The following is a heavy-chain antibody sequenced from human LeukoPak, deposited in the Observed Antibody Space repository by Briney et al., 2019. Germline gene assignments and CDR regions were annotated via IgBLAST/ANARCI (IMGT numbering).Heavy chain of an antibody. CDR3: ARHELEEMATGDAFDI. CDR1: GFTFSSYA. V-gene: IGHV3-23*01. Sequence: HSGGSLRLSCAASGFTFSSYAMSWVRQAPGKGLEWVSAISASGGSTYYADSVKGRFTISADKSISTAYLQWSSLKASDTAMYYCARHELEEMATGDAFDIWGQGTMVTVSS. J-gene: IGHJ3*02. CDR2: ISASGGST. D-gene: IGHD5-24*01.